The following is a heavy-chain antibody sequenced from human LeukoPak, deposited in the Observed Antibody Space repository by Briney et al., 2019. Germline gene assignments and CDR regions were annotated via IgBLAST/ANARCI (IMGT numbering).Heavy chain of an antibody. J-gene: IGHJ5*02. CDR2: IYHSGST. V-gene: IGHV4-4*02. CDR3: ARGPRPRNNWFDP. CDR1: GGSISSSNW. Sequence: PSGTLSLTCAVSGGSISSSNWWSWVRQPPGKGLEWIGEIYHSGSTNYNPSLKSRVTISVDKSKNQFSLKLSSVTAADAAVYYCARGPRPRNNWFDPWGQGTLVAVSS.